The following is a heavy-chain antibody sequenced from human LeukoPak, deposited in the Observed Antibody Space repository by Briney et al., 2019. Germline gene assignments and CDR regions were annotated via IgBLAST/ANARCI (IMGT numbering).Heavy chain of an antibody. CDR1: GCTFSSYW. J-gene: IGHJ6*03. V-gene: IGHV3-74*01. D-gene: IGHD3-9*01. CDR2: INSDGSST. Sequence: GGSLRLSCAASGCTFSSYWMHWVRQAPGKGLVWVSRINSDGSSTSYADSVKGRFTISRDNAKNTLYLQMNSLRAEDTAVYYCAREGILTGYYRGYYMDVWGKGTTVTISS. CDR3: AREGILTGYYRGYYMDV.